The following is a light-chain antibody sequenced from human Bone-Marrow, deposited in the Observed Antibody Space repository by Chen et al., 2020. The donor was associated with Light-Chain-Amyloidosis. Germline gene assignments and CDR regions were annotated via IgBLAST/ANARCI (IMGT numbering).Light chain of an antibody. V-gene: IGKV3-20*01. CDR1: QSVSSGY. CDR2: AAC. Sequence: EIVLTQSPGTLSLSPGERATLSCRASQSVSSGYLAWYQQKPGQAPRLLIDAACSRATGIPDRFRGIASGECFPLNISTLGSKDFAVYYSQQYGNSPGRLTYGAGNKEGI. J-gene: IGKJ4*01. CDR3: QQYGNSPGRLT.